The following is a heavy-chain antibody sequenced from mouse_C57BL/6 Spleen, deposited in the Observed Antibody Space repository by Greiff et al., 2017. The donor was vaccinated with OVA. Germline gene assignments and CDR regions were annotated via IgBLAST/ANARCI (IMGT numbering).Heavy chain of an antibody. V-gene: IGHV1-7*01. CDR2: INPSSGYT. Sequence: QVHVKQSGAELAKPGASVKLSCKASGYTFTSYWMHWVKQRPGQGLEWIGYINPSSGYTKYIQTFKDNSTVTADNSSSTAYMQLSSLTSEDSAVNHCARNPPASSGYEDYYFAYWGQGTTLTVSA. CDR1: GYTFTSYW. D-gene: IGHD3-2*02. J-gene: IGHJ2*01. CDR3: ARNPPASSGYEDYYFAY.